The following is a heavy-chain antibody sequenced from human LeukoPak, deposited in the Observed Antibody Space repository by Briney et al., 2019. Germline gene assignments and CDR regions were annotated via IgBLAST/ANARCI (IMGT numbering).Heavy chain of an antibody. CDR1: GASISSSNDY. D-gene: IGHD2-15*01. Sequence: PSETLSLACSVSGASISSSNDYWGWIRQAPGKGLEWSGSITYDASAHYNPSLMSRATILVDTSKNQFSLKLSSVTAADAAMYYCARQFATASEDTRGYFDFWGQGTVVTVSS. CDR3: ARQFATASEDTRGYFDF. J-gene: IGHJ4*02. V-gene: IGHV4-39*01. CDR2: ITYDASA.